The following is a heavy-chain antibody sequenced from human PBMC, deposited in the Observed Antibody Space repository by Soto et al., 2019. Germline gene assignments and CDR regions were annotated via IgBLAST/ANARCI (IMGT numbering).Heavy chain of an antibody. CDR1: GGSISIGGYY. CDR2: IYYSGST. CDR3: ASFDSGWYYFDY. V-gene: IGHV4-31*03. Sequence: PSETLSLTCTVSGGSISIGGYYWGWIRQHPGKGLEWIGYIYYSGSTYYNPSLKSRVTISVDTSKNQFSLKLSSVTAADTAVYYCASFDSGWYYFDYWGQGTLVTVSS. J-gene: IGHJ4*02. D-gene: IGHD6-19*01.